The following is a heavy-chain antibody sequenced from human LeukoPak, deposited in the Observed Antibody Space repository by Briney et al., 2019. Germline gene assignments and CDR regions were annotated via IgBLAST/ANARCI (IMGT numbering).Heavy chain of an antibody. CDR1: GFTFNNYW. J-gene: IGHJ4*02. CDR3: ARDLAGHYYGSGSSFDY. V-gene: IGHV3-7*01. D-gene: IGHD3-10*01. Sequence: PGGSLRLSCAASGFTFNNYWLSWVRQAPGKGLEWVANLREDGSEKYYVDSVKGQFTISRDNAKNPLFLQMNYLRAEDTAIYYCARDLAGHYYGSGSSFDYWGQGTLVTVSS. CDR2: LREDGSEK.